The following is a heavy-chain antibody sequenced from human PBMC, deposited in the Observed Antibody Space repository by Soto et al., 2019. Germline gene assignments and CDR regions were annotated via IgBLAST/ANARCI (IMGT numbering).Heavy chain of an antibody. J-gene: IGHJ5*02. Sequence: EVQLLESGGGLVQPGGSLRLSCAASGFTFNNYAMSWVRQAPGKGLEWVSGLSGSGQSTYYADAVKGRFTISRDNSKNTLYLQMNSLRAEDTAVYHCAQDPPRAKIFGVALFKGHSFDPWGQGTLVTVSS. D-gene: IGHD3-3*01. CDR1: GFTFNNYA. V-gene: IGHV3-23*01. CDR3: AQDPPRAKIFGVALFKGHSFDP. CDR2: LSGSGQST.